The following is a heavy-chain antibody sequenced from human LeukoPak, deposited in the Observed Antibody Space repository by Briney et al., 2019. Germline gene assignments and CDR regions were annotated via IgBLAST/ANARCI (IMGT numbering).Heavy chain of an antibody. D-gene: IGHD4-17*01. CDR1: GGSISSYY. CDR3: ARVKGLITVTEYDY. Sequence: SETLSLTCTVSGGSISSYYWSWVRQPPGKGLEWIGYIYYSGSTNYNPSLKSRVTISVDTSKNQFSLKLSSVTAADTAVYYCARVKGLITVTEYDYWGQGTLVTVSS. CDR2: IYYSGST. J-gene: IGHJ4*02. V-gene: IGHV4-59*01.